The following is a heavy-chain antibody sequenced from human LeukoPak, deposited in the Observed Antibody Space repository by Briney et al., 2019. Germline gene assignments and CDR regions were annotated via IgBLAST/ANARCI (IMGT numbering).Heavy chain of an antibody. J-gene: IGHJ4*02. V-gene: IGHV4-59*08. CDR3: ARRGNPRGSYFYYFDY. Sequence: SETLSLTCTVSGGSISSYYWSWIRQPPGKGLEWIGYIYYSGSTNYNPSLKSRVTISVDTSKNQFSLKLSSVTAAGTAVYYCARRGNPRGSYFYYFDYWGQGTLVTVSS. CDR1: GGSISSYY. D-gene: IGHD1-26*01. CDR2: IYYSGST.